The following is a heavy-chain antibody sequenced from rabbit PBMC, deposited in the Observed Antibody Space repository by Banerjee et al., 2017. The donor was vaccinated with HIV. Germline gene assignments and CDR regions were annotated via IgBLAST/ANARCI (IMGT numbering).Heavy chain of an antibody. J-gene: IGHJ4*01. CDR1: GFTISSSCW. Sequence: QEQLEESGGDLVKPEGSLTLTCTASGFTISSSCWMCWVRQAPGKGLELIACIYTKGGSTWYASGVNGRFTISRSTSLNTVDLMMTSLTVADSATYFCARDLAGVIGWNFNLWGPGTLVTVS. D-gene: IGHD4-1*01. CDR3: ARDLAGVIGWNFNL. V-gene: IGHV1S43*01. CDR2: IYTKGGST.